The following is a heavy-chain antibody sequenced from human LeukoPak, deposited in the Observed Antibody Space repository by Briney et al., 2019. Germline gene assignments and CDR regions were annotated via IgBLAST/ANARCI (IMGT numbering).Heavy chain of an antibody. Sequence: GGSLRLSCAASGFTFSTFGMHWLRQAPGKGLEWVAGIWRDGSRSHYGDSVKGRLTISRDNSNNTLFLQMNSLRAEDTAVYYCAREASGYSRDFWGQGTLVIVSS. V-gene: IGHV3-33*01. CDR1: GFTFSTFG. D-gene: IGHD3-3*01. J-gene: IGHJ4*02. CDR2: IWRDGSRS. CDR3: AREASGYSRDF.